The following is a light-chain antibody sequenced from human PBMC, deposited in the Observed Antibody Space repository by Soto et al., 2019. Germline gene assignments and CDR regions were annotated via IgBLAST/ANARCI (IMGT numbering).Light chain of an antibody. V-gene: IGKV3-11*01. CDR2: GVS. CDR1: QSVNSN. CDR3: RQRSNWPIT. J-gene: IGKJ5*01. Sequence: EIVMTQSPATLSVSTGERATLSCRASQSVNSNLAWYQQKPGQAPRLLIYGVSNRATGIPAGFSGSGSGTDFTLTISSLEPEDFAVYYCRQRSNWPITFGQGTRLEIK.